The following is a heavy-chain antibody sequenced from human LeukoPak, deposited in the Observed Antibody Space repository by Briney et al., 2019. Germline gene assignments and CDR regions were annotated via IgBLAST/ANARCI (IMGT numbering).Heavy chain of an antibody. J-gene: IGHJ4*02. Sequence: PSETLSLTCTVSGGPISGYYWSWIRQPPGKGLEWIGYIYDSGNTNYNPSLKSRVTISEDTSKNQFSLNLSSVTAADTAVYYCTRTYSGTAIDSWGQGTLVTVSP. CDR3: TRTYSGTAIDS. D-gene: IGHD1-26*01. CDR1: GGPISGYY. V-gene: IGHV4-59*01. CDR2: IYDSGNT.